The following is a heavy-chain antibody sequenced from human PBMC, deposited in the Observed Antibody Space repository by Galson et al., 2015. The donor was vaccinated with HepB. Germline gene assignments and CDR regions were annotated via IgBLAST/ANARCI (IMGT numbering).Heavy chain of an antibody. CDR2: IYHSGST. CDR1: GGSISSGGYS. Sequence: TLSLTCAVSGGSISSGGYSWSWIRQPPGKGLEWIGYIYHSGSTYYNPSLNSRVTISVDRSKNQFSLKLGSVTAADTAVYYCARGHVSGSWYSFDYWGQGSLGTVSS. CDR3: ARGHVSGSWYSFDY. J-gene: IGHJ4*02. V-gene: IGHV4-30-2*01. D-gene: IGHD6-13*01.